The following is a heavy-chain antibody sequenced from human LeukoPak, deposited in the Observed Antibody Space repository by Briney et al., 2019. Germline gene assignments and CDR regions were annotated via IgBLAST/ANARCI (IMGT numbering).Heavy chain of an antibody. V-gene: IGHV4-39*07. D-gene: IGHD1-1*01. CDR3: ARDWNRYAY. Sequence: SETLSLTCTVSGGSISRSSYYWGWIRQPPGKGLEGIGSIYYSGSTYYNPSPKSRVTISVDTSKNQFSLKLSSVTAADTAVYYCARDWNRYAYWGQGTLVTVSS. CDR2: IYYSGST. CDR1: GGSISRSSYY. J-gene: IGHJ4*02.